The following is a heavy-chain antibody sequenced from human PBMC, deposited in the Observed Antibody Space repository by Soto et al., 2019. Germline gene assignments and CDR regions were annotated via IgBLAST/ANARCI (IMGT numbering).Heavy chain of an antibody. J-gene: IGHJ4*02. CDR2: INHSGST. V-gene: IGHV4-34*01. Sequence: QVQLQQWGAGLLKPSETLSLTCAVYGGSFSGYYWSWIRQPPGKGLEWIGEINHSGSTNYNPSLKRRLNISVNTSKNQFSLKLSSVTAADTAVYSCARTYSSSWSPFDYWGQGTLVTVSS. CDR1: GGSFSGYY. CDR3: ARTYSSSWSPFDY. D-gene: IGHD6-13*01.